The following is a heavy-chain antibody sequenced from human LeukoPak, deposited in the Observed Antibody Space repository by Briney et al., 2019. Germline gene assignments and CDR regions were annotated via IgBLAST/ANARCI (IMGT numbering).Heavy chain of an antibody. Sequence: GGSLRLSCAASGFTFGTYAMNWVRQAPGKGLEWVSYISSSSSTIYFPDSVKGRFTISRDNAKNSLYLQTNGLRDEDTAVYYRARDAGSGYFDYWGQGTLVTVSS. CDR3: ARDAGSGYFDY. CDR2: ISSSSSTI. V-gene: IGHV3-48*02. J-gene: IGHJ4*02. D-gene: IGHD6-19*01. CDR1: GFTFGTYA.